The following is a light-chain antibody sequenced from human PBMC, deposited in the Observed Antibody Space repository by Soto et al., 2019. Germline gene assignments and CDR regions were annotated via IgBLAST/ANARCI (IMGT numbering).Light chain of an antibody. Sequence: QSALTQPASVSGSPGQSITISCTGTSSDVGGHNYVSWYQQHPGKAPKFMIYDVNNRPSGVSNRFSGSKSGNTASLTISGLQAEDEADYYCSSYTSSSAFFVFGTGTKVTVL. J-gene: IGLJ1*01. CDR2: DVN. CDR3: SSYTSSSAFFV. CDR1: SSDVGGHNY. V-gene: IGLV2-14*03.